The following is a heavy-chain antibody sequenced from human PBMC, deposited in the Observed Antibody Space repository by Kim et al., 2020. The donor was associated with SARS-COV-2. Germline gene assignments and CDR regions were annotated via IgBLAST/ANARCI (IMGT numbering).Heavy chain of an antibody. D-gene: IGHD6-19*01. CDR3: ARIPGIAVAGIEY. CDR2: ISSSSSYT. J-gene: IGHJ4*02. V-gene: IGHV3-11*03. CDR1: GFTFSDYY. Sequence: GGSLRLSCAASGFTFSDYYMSWIRQAPGKGLEWVSYISSSSSYTNYADSVKGRFTISRDNAKNSLYLQMNSLRAEDTAVYYCARIPGIAVAGIEYWGQGTLVTVSS.